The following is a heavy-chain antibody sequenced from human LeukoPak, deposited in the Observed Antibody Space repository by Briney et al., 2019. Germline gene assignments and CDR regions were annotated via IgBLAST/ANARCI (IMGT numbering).Heavy chain of an antibody. CDR2: IRYDGSDK. Sequence: GGSLRLSCAASGFTFSSYDMHWVRQAPGKGLEWVTFIRYDGSDKYYADSVKGRFTISRDNSKNTLYLQMNSLRAEDTAVYYCAKGGRYSSPFDYWGQGTLVTVSS. V-gene: IGHV3-30*02. J-gene: IGHJ4*02. CDR1: GFTFSSYD. CDR3: AKGGRYSSPFDY. D-gene: IGHD3-9*01.